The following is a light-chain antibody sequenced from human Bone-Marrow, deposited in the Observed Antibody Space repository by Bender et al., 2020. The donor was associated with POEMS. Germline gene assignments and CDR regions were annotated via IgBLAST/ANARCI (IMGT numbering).Light chain of an antibody. V-gene: IGLV2-23*02. CDR3: CSYAGSRTL. J-gene: IGLJ2*01. Sequence: QSALTQPASVSGSPGQSITIPCTGTRSDVANYNYVSWYQQHPGKAPKLIIYDVTKRPSGVSWRFSGSRSGYTASLTISGLQAEDEAHYYCCSYAGSRTLFGGGTKLTVL. CDR2: DVT. CDR1: RSDVANYNY.